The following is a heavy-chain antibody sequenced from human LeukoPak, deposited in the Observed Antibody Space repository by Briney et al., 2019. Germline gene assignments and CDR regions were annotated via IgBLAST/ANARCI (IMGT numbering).Heavy chain of an antibody. J-gene: IGHJ4*02. V-gene: IGHV4-39*07. D-gene: IGHD6-13*01. Sequence: SETLSLTCTVSGGSISSSSYYWGWIRQPPGKGLEWIGSIYYSGSTYYNPSLKSRVTISVDTSKNQFSLRLSSVTAADTAVYFCARESAAGEAFDIWGQGTLVTVSS. CDR3: ARESAAGEAFDI. CDR2: IYYSGST. CDR1: GGSISSSSYY.